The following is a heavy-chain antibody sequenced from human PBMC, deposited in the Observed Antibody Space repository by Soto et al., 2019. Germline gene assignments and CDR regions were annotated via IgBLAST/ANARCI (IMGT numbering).Heavy chain of an antibody. J-gene: IGHJ5*02. CDR2: IIPILGIA. D-gene: IGHD2-15*01. Sequence: SVKVSCKASGGTFSSYTISWVRQAPGQGLEWMGRIIPILGIANYAQKFQGRVTITADKSTGTAYMELSSLRSEDTAVYYCARDLVVVAQRYNWFDPWGQGTLVTVSS. CDR3: ARDLVVVAQRYNWFDP. V-gene: IGHV1-69*04. CDR1: GGTFSSYT.